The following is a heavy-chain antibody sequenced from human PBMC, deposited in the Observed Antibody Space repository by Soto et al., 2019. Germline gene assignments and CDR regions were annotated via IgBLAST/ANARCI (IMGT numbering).Heavy chain of an antibody. CDR3: ARARWGSYSFDS. CDR2: IIPVFGTA. V-gene: IGHV1-69*01. J-gene: IGHJ5*01. Sequence: QVQLVQSGAEVKKPGSSVKVSCKASGGVFRNYAINWVRQAPGQGLEWMGGIIPVFGTADYPQKFQGRVTITADESTTTAYMELTSLKTEDTAVYFCARARWGSYSFDSWGLGTLVTVAS. D-gene: IGHD1-26*01. CDR1: GGVFRNYA.